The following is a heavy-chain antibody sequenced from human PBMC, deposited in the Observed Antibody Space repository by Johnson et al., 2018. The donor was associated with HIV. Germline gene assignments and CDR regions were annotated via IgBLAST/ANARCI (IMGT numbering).Heavy chain of an antibody. Sequence: VQLVESGGGVVRPGGSLRLSCEASGFTFDDSGMNWVRQAPGKGLEWVSGINWKGGSTGFADSVQGRFTISRDNAKNSLYLQMNSLRAEDTALYYCARVRTAAGFDAFDIWGQGTMVTVSS. D-gene: IGHD6-13*01. J-gene: IGHJ3*02. CDR2: INWKGGST. V-gene: IGHV3-20*04. CDR3: ARVRTAAGFDAFDI. CDR1: GFTFDDSG.